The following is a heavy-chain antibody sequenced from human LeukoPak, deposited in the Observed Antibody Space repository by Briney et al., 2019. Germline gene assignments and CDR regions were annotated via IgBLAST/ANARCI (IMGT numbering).Heavy chain of an antibody. V-gene: IGHV7-4-1*02. CDR3: ARVSRKGYTNNWNPLGYFDY. CDR2: FNTNTGNP. D-gene: IGHD1-1*01. Sequence: ASVKVSCKASGYTFSSYAMNWVRQAPGQGLEWMGWFNTNTGNPTYAQGFTGRFVFSLDTSVSTAYLQISGLKAEDTAVYYCARVSRKGYTNNWNPLGYFDYWGQGTLVTVSS. J-gene: IGHJ4*02. CDR1: GYTFSSYA.